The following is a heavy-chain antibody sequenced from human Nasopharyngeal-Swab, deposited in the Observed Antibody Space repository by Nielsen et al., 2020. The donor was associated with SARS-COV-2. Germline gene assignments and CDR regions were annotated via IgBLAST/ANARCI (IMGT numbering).Heavy chain of an antibody. CDR1: GGSMSSYD. J-gene: IGHJ4*02. Sequence: ESLKISCTVSGGSMSSYDWSWIRQPPGKGLEWIGYIYYSGSTNYNPSLKSRVTISVDTSKNQFSLKLSSVTAADTAVYYCARGGWGDYPDYWGQGTLVTVSS. CDR2: IYYSGST. D-gene: IGHD4-17*01. CDR3: ARGGWGDYPDY. V-gene: IGHV4-59*12.